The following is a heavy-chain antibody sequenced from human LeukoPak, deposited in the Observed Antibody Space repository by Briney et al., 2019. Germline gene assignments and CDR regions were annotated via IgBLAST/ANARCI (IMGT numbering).Heavy chain of an antibody. Sequence: PSETLSLTCTVSGYSISSGYYWGWIRQPPGKGLEWIGSIYHSGSTYYNPSLKSRVTISVDTSKNQFSLKLSSVTAADTAVYYCARDSGYGYDYWGQGTLVTVSS. CDR3: ARDSGYGYDY. CDR2: IYHSGST. V-gene: IGHV4-38-2*02. D-gene: IGHD5-18*01. J-gene: IGHJ4*02. CDR1: GYSISSGYY.